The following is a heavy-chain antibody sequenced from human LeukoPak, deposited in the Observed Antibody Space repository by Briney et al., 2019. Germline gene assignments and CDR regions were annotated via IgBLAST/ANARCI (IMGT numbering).Heavy chain of an antibody. J-gene: IGHJ4*02. CDR2: IRGSGDFT. V-gene: IGHV3-23*01. Sequence: GSLRLSCAASGFXFTNYAMSWVRQAPGKGLEWVSDIRGSGDFTYYADSVKGRFTISRDKSKNTLYLQMNSLRAEDTAVYYCAKDGARDGYNYPDYWGQGTLVTVSS. CDR3: AKDGARDGYNYPDY. CDR1: GFXFTNYA. D-gene: IGHD5-24*01.